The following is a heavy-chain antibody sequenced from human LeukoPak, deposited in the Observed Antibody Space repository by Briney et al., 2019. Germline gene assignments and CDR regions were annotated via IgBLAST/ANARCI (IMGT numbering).Heavy chain of an antibody. Sequence: GGSLRLSCVDPGFTFSSYVMSWVRQIPGKGLEWVSAISASGGSTYYADSVKGRFTISRDNSKSTLYLQMNSLRAEDTAIFYCARDLNRNWFDPWGQGTLVTVSS. J-gene: IGHJ5*02. V-gene: IGHV3-23*01. CDR2: ISASGGST. D-gene: IGHD1-14*01. CDR3: ARDLNRNWFDP. CDR1: GFTFSSYV.